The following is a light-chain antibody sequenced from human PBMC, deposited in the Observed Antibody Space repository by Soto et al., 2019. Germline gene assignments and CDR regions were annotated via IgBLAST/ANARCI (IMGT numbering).Light chain of an antibody. CDR1: QSVLYSSNNKNY. CDR2: WAS. V-gene: IGKV4-1*01. J-gene: IGKJ2*01. Sequence: DIVMTQSPDSLAVSLGERATINCKSSQSVLYSSNNKNYLAWYQQKPGQPPKLLIYWASTRESGVPDRFSGSGSGTDITLTISSLQAEDVAVYYCQQYYSTPLEYTFGQGTKLEIK. CDR3: QQYYSTPLEYT.